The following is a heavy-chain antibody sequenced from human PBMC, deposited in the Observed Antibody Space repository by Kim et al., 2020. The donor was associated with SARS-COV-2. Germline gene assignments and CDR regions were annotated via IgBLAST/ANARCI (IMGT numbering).Heavy chain of an antibody. J-gene: IGHJ4*02. D-gene: IGHD3-10*01. Sequence: SETLSLTCTVSGGSISSNSYYWGWIRQPPGKGLEWIGSFSYSGSTNYNPSLKSRVTISADTYKNQFSLKLSSVTATDTAVYYCARSYGSGTYYLTYYSDYWGQGTLVTVSS. CDR2: FSYSGST. V-gene: IGHV4-39*01. CDR3: ARSYGSGTYYLTYYSDY. CDR1: GGSISSNSYY.